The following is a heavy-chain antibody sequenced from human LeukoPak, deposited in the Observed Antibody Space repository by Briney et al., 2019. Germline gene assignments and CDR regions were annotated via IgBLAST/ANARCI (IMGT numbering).Heavy chain of an antibody. Sequence: PSETLSLTCAVSSGSISTTYYWAWIRQPPGQGLEWIGTLYYSGTTYYNPSLENRVTISLDTSKSQFSLKLNSVTAADTAVYYCARDERSTWYYYWGPGTLVTVSS. CDR2: LYYSGTT. V-gene: IGHV4-39*07. CDR3: ARDERSTWYYY. D-gene: IGHD6-13*01. J-gene: IGHJ4*02. CDR1: SGSISTTYY.